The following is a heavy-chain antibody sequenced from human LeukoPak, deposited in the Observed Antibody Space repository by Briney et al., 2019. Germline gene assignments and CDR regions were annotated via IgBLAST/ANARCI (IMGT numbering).Heavy chain of an antibody. Sequence: PSETLSLTCTVSGGSISSYYWSWIRQPPGKGLEWIGYIYYSGSTNYNPSLKSRVTISIDTSKNQFSLKLSSVTAADTAMYYCARARAFSGHFDYWGQGTLVTVSS. CDR2: IYYSGST. CDR3: ARARAFSGHFDY. D-gene: IGHD2-15*01. V-gene: IGHV4-59*01. J-gene: IGHJ4*02. CDR1: GGSISSYY.